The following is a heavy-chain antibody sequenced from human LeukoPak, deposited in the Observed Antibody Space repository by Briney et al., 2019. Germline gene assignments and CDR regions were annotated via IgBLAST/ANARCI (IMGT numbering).Heavy chain of an antibody. V-gene: IGHV1-24*01. CDR2: FDPEDGET. CDR1: GYTLTELS. J-gene: IGHJ3*02. Sequence: ASVKDSCKVSGYTLTELSMHWVRQAPGKGLEWMGGFDPEDGETIYAQKFQGRVTMTEDTSTDTAYMELSSLRSEDTAVYYCATDSGWYSGDAFDIWGQGTMVTVSS. CDR3: ATDSGWYSGDAFDI. D-gene: IGHD6-19*01.